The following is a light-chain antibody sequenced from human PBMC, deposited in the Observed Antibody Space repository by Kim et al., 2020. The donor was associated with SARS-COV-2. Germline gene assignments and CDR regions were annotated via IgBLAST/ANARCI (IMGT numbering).Light chain of an antibody. CDR3: SSYTSSSTVV. Sequence: GQSITISCTGTSSDIGGYNSVSWYQQHPGKAPKLMIYDVNNRPSGVSNRFSGSKSGNTASLTISGLQAEDEADYYCSSYTSSSTVVFGGGTKLTVL. CDR1: SSDIGGYNS. V-gene: IGLV2-14*03. CDR2: DVN. J-gene: IGLJ2*01.